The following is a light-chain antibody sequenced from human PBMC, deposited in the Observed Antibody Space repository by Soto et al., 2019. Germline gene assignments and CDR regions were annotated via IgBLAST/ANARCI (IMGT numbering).Light chain of an antibody. CDR1: QSVSSN. CDR3: QQYNNWWT. V-gene: IGKV3-15*01. Sequence: EIVMTQSPATLSVSPGERATLSSRASQSVSSNLAWYQKKPGQAPRLLIYGASTRATGIPARFSGSGSGTDATLPRSSLQSEDFGLYYCQQYNNWWTFGQGTRVQI. CDR2: GAS. J-gene: IGKJ1*01.